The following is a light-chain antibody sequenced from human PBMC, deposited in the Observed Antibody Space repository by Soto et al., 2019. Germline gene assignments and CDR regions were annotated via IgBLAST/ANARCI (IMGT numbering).Light chain of an antibody. J-gene: IGKJ5*01. Sequence: IQLTQSPSSLSASVGDRVPITWRASQGISSYLGWYQQKPGKAPKLLIYGASTLQSGVPSRFSGSGSGTDFTLTISSLQPEDFAVYYCQQRSNWPITFGQGTRLEIK. V-gene: IGKV1-9*01. CDR3: QQRSNWPIT. CDR1: QGISSY. CDR2: GAS.